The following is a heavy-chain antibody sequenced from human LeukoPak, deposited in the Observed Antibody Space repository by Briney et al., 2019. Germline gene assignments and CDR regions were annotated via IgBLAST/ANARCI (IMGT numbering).Heavy chain of an antibody. Sequence: GGSLRLSCAASGFTFSSYVMSWVRQAPGKGLEWVSAITGSGDSTYYADSVKGRFTISRDNSKNTLYLQMNSLRAEDTAVYYCAEDGHDILAGFFHPTPYFDYWGQGALVTVSS. V-gene: IGHV3-23*01. CDR1: GFTFSSYV. CDR2: ITGSGDST. D-gene: IGHD3-9*01. CDR3: AEDGHDILAGFFHPTPYFDY. J-gene: IGHJ4*02.